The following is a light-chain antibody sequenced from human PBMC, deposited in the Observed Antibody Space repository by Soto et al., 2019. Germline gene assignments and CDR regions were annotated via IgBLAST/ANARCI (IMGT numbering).Light chain of an antibody. CDR3: QQYGTSTGVT. CDR1: QTVSTKY. J-gene: IGKJ3*01. V-gene: IGKV3-20*01. CDR2: GTS. Sequence: ENVLTQSPGTLSLSPGERATLSCRASQTVSTKYVAWYQQKPGQAPRLLIYGTSSRATGIPDRFSGSGSGTDFMLTISRLEPEDFAVYYCQQYGTSTGVTFGPGTKLDMK.